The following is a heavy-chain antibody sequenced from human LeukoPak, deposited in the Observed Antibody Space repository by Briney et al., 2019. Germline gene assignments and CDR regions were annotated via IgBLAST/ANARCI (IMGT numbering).Heavy chain of an antibody. V-gene: IGHV3-11*04. CDR2: ISSKGTSK. Sequence: KPGGSLRLSCAGSGFTFSDYYMSWIRQAPGKGLEWVSYISSKGTSKYYADSVKGRFSISRDNAKNSMFLQMNSLRVDDTAVYYCAREQVVVGRGYYGMDVWGQGTTVTVSS. CDR1: GFTFSDYY. D-gene: IGHD2-2*01. J-gene: IGHJ6*02. CDR3: AREQVVVGRGYYGMDV.